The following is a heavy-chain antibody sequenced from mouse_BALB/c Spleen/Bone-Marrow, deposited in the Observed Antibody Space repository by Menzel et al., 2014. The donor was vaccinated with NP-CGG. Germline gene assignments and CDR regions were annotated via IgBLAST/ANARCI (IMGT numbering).Heavy chain of an antibody. V-gene: IGHV1S81*02. J-gene: IGHJ1*01. CDR2: INPTNGGT. Sequence: QVQLQQSGVELVKPGVSVKLSCNASGYTCTRHYMYWVKQRPGQGLEWIGEINPTNGGTNFNEKSKSKATLTVDKSSSTSYMQLSSLTSEDSAVYYCTRSNYGYWYFDVWSAETTVTGSS. CDR3: TRSNYGYWYFDV. CDR1: GYTCTRHY. D-gene: IGHD1-1*01.